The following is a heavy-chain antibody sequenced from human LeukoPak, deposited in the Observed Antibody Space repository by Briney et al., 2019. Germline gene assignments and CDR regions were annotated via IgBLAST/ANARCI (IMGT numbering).Heavy chain of an antibody. D-gene: IGHD4-17*01. V-gene: IGHV4-39*01. CDR3: ASRSTVTTFGYYFDY. Sequence: SETLSLTCTVSGGSISSSSYYWGWIRQPPGKGLEWIGSLYYSGSTYYNPSLKSRVTISVDTSKNQFSLKLSSVTAADTAVYYCASRSTVTTFGYYFDYWGQGTLVTVSS. CDR2: LYYSGST. CDR1: GGSISSSSYY. J-gene: IGHJ4*02.